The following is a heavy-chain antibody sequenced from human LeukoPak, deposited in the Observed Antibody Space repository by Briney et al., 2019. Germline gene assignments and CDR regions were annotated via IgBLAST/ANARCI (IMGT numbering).Heavy chain of an antibody. CDR2: INHSGST. Sequence: SETLSLTCTVSGGSISSYYWTWIRQPPGKGLEWIGEINHSGSTNYNPSLKSRVTISVDTSKNQFSLKLSSVTAADTAVYYCARRGLRDFDYWGQGTLVTVSS. D-gene: IGHD5-12*01. CDR3: ARRGLRDFDY. V-gene: IGHV4-34*01. CDR1: GGSISSYY. J-gene: IGHJ4*02.